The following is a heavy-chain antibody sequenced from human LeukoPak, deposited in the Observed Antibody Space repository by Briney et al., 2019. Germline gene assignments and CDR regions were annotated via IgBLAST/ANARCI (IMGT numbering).Heavy chain of an antibody. Sequence: GESLKISCKGSGYSFTSYWIGWVRQMPGKGLEWMGIIYPGDSDTRYSPSFQGQVTISADKSISTAYLQWSSLKASDTAMYYCARHTYYYGSERTAYYYGMDVWGQGTTVTVSS. CDR3: ARHTYYYGSERTAYYYGMDV. D-gene: IGHD3-10*01. CDR1: GYSFTSYW. CDR2: IYPGDSDT. J-gene: IGHJ6*02. V-gene: IGHV5-51*01.